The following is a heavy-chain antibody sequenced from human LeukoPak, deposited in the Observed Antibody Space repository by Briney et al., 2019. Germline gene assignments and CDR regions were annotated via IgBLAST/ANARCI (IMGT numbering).Heavy chain of an antibody. CDR1: GGTFSSYA. CDR3: ASESSGYYYVDY. D-gene: IGHD3-22*01. CDR2: IIPILGIA. V-gene: IGHV1-69*04. Sequence: SVKVSCKASGGTFSSYAISWVRQAPGQGLEWMGRIIPILGIANYAQKFQGRVTITADKSTSTAYMELSSLRSEDTAVYYCASESSGYYYVDYWAREPWSPSPQ. J-gene: IGHJ4*02.